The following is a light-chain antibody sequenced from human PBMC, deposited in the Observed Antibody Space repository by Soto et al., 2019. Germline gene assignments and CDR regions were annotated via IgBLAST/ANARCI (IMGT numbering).Light chain of an antibody. Sequence: EIVLTQSPGTLSLSPGERAALSYRASQSVSSNYLAWYQQKPGQAPRLLIYGASSRATGIPDRFSGSGSGTDFTLTISRLEPEDFAVYYCHQYASSPLTFGGGTKVEIK. J-gene: IGKJ4*01. CDR1: QSVSSNY. V-gene: IGKV3-20*01. CDR3: HQYASSPLT. CDR2: GAS.